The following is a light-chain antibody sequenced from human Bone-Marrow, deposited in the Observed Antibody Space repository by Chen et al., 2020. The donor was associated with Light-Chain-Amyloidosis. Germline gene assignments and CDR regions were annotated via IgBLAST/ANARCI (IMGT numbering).Light chain of an antibody. J-gene: IGKJ1*01. CDR2: LGS. V-gene: IGKV2-28*01. CDR1: QSLLQSNGYKY. Sequence: DIVMTQSPLSLPVTPGEPASISCRSSQSLLQSNGYKYLDWYLQKPGQSPQLLIYLGSNRASGVPDMFSGSGSGTDFTLKISRVEAEVVGVYYCMHALQAPWTFGQGTKVEIK. CDR3: MHALQAPWT.